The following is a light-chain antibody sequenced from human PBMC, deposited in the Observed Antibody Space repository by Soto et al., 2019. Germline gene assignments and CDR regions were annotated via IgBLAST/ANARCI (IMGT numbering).Light chain of an antibody. CDR2: DVS. V-gene: IGLV2-14*01. Sequence: QSALTQPASVSGSPGQSITISCTGTSSEVGGYNYVSWYQQHPGKAPKLMIYDVSNRPSGVSDRFSGSQCGYTASLTISGRQVEHEADYFRCSYTSSSTLVECGGGTTVTVL. CDR1: SSEVGGYNY. CDR3: CSYTSSSTLVE. J-gene: IGLJ2*01.